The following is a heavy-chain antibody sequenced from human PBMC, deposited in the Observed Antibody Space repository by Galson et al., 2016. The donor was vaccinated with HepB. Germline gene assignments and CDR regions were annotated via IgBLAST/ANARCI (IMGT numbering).Heavy chain of an antibody. CDR3: TRGAVTEFGHASFRY. D-gene: IGHD2-21*02. CDR1: GYTLTDYA. CDR2: INTNTGIP. V-gene: IGHV7-4-1*02. J-gene: IGHJ4*02. Sequence: SVKVSCKAAGYTLTDYAMNWVRQAPGQRLEWMGLINTNTGIPTYAQGFTRRFVFSLDTSVNTAYLQINDLESEDTAVYYCTRGAVTEFGHASFRYWGQGTLVTFS.